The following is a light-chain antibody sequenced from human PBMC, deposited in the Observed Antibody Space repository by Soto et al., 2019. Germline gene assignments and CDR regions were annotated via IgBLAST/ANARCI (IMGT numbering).Light chain of an antibody. CDR2: EVN. J-gene: IGLJ1*01. V-gene: IGLV2-23*02. CDR3: CSFTSSNTHV. CDR1: SGDFGNYNL. Sequence: QSVLTQPASVSGSPGQSITISCTGTSGDFGNYNLVSWYQQHPGKVPKLILFEVNKRPSGVSGRFSGSKSGNTASLTISGLQDEDEADYYCCSFTSSNTHVFGTGTKVTV.